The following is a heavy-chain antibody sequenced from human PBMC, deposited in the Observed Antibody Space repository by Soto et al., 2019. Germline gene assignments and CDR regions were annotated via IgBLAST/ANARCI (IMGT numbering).Heavy chain of an antibody. CDR3: AKERQPFNEKGRTFDS. D-gene: IGHD1-1*01. V-gene: IGHV3-23*01. J-gene: IGHJ4*02. Sequence: EVQLLESGGGLEQPGRSLRLSCAASGFTFSNYAMNWVRQAPGKGLEWVSTMSGSVGGTYYADSVKGRFTLSRDNSKNTLYLQMNRLRAEDTAIYYYAKERQPFNEKGRTFDSWGQGTLVTVSS. CDR1: GFTFSNYA. CDR2: MSGSVGGT.